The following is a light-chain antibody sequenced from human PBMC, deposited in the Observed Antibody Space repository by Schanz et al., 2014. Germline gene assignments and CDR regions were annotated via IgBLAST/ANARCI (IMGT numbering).Light chain of an antibody. CDR3: NSYTTSSTLV. CDR1: SNDVGAFNY. J-gene: IGLJ1*01. V-gene: IGLV2-14*03. CDR2: DVS. Sequence: QSALTQPASVSGSPGQSITISCTGTSNDVGAFNYVTWYQQHPGKAPKLMIYDVSDRPSGVPDRFSGSKSGNTASLTVSGLQAEDEADYYCNSYTTSSTLVFGTGTKLTVL.